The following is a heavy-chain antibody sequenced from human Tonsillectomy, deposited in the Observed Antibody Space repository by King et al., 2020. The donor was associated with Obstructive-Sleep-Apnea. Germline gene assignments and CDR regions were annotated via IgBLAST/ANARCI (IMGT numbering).Heavy chain of an antibody. D-gene: IGHD3-22*01. CDR3: AKKVVTQGYYVDY. J-gene: IGHJ4*02. CDR2: ISASGGRI. CDR1: GFTFSSFA. V-gene: IGHV3-23*04. Sequence: VQLVESGGGLVQPGGSLRLSCAASGFTFSSFAMTWVRQAPGKGLEWVSYISASGGRIYYADSGRGRFTVSRDNSKNTLYLQVSSLSADDTAVYYCAKKVVTQGYYVDYWGQGTLVTVSS.